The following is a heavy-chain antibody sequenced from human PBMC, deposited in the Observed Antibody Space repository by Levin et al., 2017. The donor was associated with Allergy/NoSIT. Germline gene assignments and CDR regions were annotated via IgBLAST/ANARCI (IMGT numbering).Heavy chain of an antibody. CDR1: GFSLSTSGVG. V-gene: IGHV2-5*02. Sequence: SGPTLVKPTQTLTLTCTFSGFSLSTSGVGVGWIRQPPGKALEWLALIYWDDHKRYSPSLKSRLTITKDTSKNQVVLTMTNMDPVDTATYYCVHRILSAKSNWFDPWGQGTVVTVSS. J-gene: IGHJ5*02. CDR3: VHRILSAKSNWFDP. D-gene: IGHD2-15*01. CDR2: IYWDDHK.